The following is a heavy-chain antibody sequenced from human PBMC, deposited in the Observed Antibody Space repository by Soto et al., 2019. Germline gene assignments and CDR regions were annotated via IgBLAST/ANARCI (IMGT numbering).Heavy chain of an antibody. D-gene: IGHD3-22*01. CDR1: GYTFSTYF. Sequence: GASVKVSCKASGYTFSTYFVHWVRQAPGQGLEWMGIINPSGGSTSYAQKFQGRVTMTRDTSTSTVYMELSSLRSEDTAVYYCARDYYDGTGYSGYYYYGMDVWGQGTTVTVYS. CDR2: INPSGGST. CDR3: ARDYYDGTGYSGYYYYGMDV. J-gene: IGHJ6*02. V-gene: IGHV1-46*01.